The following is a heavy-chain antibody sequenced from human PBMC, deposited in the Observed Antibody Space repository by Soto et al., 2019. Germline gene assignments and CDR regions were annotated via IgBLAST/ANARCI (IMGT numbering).Heavy chain of an antibody. Sequence: PGGSLRLSCAVSGFTFSNHAMSWVRQAPGKGLEWVSAISTAVGATYYADSVKGRFTISRDDSNNTLYLQMNSLRAEDTAVYYCARGSSTTPTSYGYLAYWGQGTLVTISS. V-gene: IGHV3-23*01. J-gene: IGHJ4*02. D-gene: IGHD4-17*01. CDR1: GFTFSNHA. CDR3: ARGSSTTPTSYGYLAY. CDR2: ISTAVGAT.